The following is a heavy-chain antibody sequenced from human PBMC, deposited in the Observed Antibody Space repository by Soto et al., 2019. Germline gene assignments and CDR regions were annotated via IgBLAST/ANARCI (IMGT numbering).Heavy chain of an antibody. J-gene: IGHJ4*02. V-gene: IGHV4-59*08. CDR3: ARRYGDYFDD. CDR2: IYYSGST. CDR1: GGSISSYY. Sequence: LSLTCTVSGGSISSYYWSWIRQPPGKGPEWIGYIYYSGSTNYNPSLKSRVTISVDTSKNQFSLKLSSVTAADTAVYYCARRYGDYFDDWGQGTLVTVSS. D-gene: IGHD4-17*01.